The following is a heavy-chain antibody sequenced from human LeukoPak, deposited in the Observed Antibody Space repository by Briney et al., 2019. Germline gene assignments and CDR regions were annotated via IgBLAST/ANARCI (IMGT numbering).Heavy chain of an antibody. V-gene: IGHV3-21*01. J-gene: IGHJ4*02. Sequence: GGSLRLSCAASGFTFSSYGMHWVRQAPGKGLEWVSSISSSSSYIYYADSVRGRFTISRDNAKNSLYLQMNSLRAEDTAVYYCARGQMTTVYRVYWGQGTLVTVSS. CDR1: GFTFSSYG. D-gene: IGHD4-11*01. CDR2: ISSSSSYI. CDR3: ARGQMTTVYRVY.